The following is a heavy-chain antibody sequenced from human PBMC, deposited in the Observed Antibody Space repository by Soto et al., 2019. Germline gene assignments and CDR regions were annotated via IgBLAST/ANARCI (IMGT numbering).Heavy chain of an antibody. CDR3: ARKDYGDHGYYYYGMDV. V-gene: IGHV3-23*01. Sequence: EVQLLESGGGLVQPGGSLRLSCAASGFTFSSYAMSWVRQAPGKGLEWVSAISGSGGSTYYADSVKGRFTISRDNSKNTLYLQMNSLRAEDTAVYYCARKDYGDHGYYYYGMDVWGQGTTVTVSS. J-gene: IGHJ6*02. CDR1: GFTFSSYA. D-gene: IGHD4-17*01. CDR2: ISGSGGST.